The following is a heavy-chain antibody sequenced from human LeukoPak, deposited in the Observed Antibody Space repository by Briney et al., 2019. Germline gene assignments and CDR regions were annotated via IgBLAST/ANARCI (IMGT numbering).Heavy chain of an antibody. V-gene: IGHV3-23*01. CDR2: ISDNT. CDR3: AKGQGSEIYKCYFDY. D-gene: IGHD3-10*01. Sequence: GGSLRLSCAVSGFTFSMYAMAWVRQAPGKGLEWVSGISDNTYYADSVRGRFTISRDNSKNTLSLQMNSLRAEDTAVYYCAKGQGSEIYKCYFDYWGQGALVTVSS. J-gene: IGHJ4*02. CDR1: GFTFSMYA.